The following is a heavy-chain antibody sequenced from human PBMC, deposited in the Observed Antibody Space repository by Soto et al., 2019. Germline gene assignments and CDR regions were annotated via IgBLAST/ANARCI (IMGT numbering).Heavy chain of an antibody. J-gene: IGHJ4*02. CDR3: ARTNGAYSNYFDY. D-gene: IGHD2-8*01. Sequence: EVQLVESGGGLVKPGGSLRLSCAASGFTFSSYSMVWVRQAPEKGLEWVSSIGGSSGHIYYADSLKCRFTISRDNAKNSLYLQMNSLRVDDTAVYYCARTNGAYSNYFDYWGQGTLVTVSS. CDR1: GFTFSSYS. V-gene: IGHV3-21*01. CDR2: IGGSSGHI.